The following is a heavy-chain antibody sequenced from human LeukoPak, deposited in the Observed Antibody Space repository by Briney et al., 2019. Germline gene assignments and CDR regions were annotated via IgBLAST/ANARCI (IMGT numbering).Heavy chain of an antibody. Sequence: GGSLRLSCAASVYTLWLNYMRWVRQAPAKGLEWVSVIYCGGTTSYADSVKGRFTISRDNSKNTLYPQMNSLRAEDTAVYYCARELGYNSSWYLSYYFDPWGQGTLVTVSS. CDR2: IYCGGTT. CDR1: VYTLWLNY. CDR3: ARELGYNSSWYLSYYFDP. D-gene: IGHD6-13*01. V-gene: IGHV3-53*01. J-gene: IGHJ5*02.